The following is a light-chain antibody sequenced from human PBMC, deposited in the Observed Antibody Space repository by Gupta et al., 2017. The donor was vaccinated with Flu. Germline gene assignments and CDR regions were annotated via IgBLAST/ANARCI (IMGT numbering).Light chain of an antibody. J-gene: IGLJ3*02. CDR3: AAWDDSLSGPV. V-gene: IGLV1-47*01. CDR2: RNN. Sequence: QSVLTQPPSASGTPGQRVTISCSGSSSNIGSNYVYWYQQLPGTAPKLLIYRNNQRPSGVPARFSGSKSGTSASLAISGLLSEDEAYYYCAAWDDSLSGPVFGGETKLTVL. CDR1: SSNIGSNY.